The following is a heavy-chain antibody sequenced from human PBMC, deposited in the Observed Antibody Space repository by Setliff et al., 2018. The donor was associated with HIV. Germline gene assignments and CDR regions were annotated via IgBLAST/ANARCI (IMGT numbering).Heavy chain of an antibody. Sequence: PSETLSLTCIVSGDSISSGGFYWSWIRQLPGKGLEWIGYIYHSGSTHYNPSLKSRVTISVDTSKNEFSLKLSSVTAADTAVYYCARAKSLVRGVNYFDYWGQGTLVTVSS. D-gene: IGHD3-10*01. CDR2: IYHSGST. V-gene: IGHV4-31*03. CDR3: ARAKSLVRGVNYFDY. CDR1: GDSISSGGFY. J-gene: IGHJ4*02.